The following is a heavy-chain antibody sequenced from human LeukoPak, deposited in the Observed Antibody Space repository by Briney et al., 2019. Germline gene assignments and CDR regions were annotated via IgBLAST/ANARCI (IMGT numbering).Heavy chain of an antibody. CDR1: GFTFGDYA. Sequence: GGSLGLSCTASGFTFGDYAMSWVRQAPGKGLEWVSVIYSGGSTYYADSVKGRFTISRDNSKNTLYLQMNSLRAEDTAVYYCLRGSGSYYSTFDYWGQGTLVTVSS. J-gene: IGHJ4*02. V-gene: IGHV3-53*01. D-gene: IGHD3-10*01. CDR3: LRGSGSYYSTFDY. CDR2: IYSGGST.